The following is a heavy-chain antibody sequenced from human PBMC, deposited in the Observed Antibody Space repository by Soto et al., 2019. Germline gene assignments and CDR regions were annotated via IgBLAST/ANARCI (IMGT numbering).Heavy chain of an antibody. V-gene: IGHV3-48*02. CDR1: GFTFSLYS. CDR3: ARSVTWGLDV. D-gene: IGHD5-18*01. CDR2: ISRSSTGI. J-gene: IGHJ6*02. Sequence: EVQLVESGGGLIQHGGSLRLSCAASGFTFSLYSMSWVRQAPGKGLECVSYISRSSTGIHYADSVKGRFTISRDDATNSMHLQMNSLRDGDTAVYYCARSVTWGLDVWGQGTTVSISS.